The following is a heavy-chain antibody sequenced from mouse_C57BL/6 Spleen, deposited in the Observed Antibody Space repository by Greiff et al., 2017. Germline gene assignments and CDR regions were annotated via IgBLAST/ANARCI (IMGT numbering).Heavy chain of an antibody. Sequence: LVESGAELVRPGSSVKLSCKDSYFAFMASAMHWVKQRPGHGLEWIGSFTMYSDATEYSENFKGKATLTANTSSSTAYMELSSLTSEDSAVYYCARGGGSSQGAMDYWGQGTSVTVSS. J-gene: IGHJ4*01. CDR3: ARGGGSSQGAMDY. V-gene: IGHV1-49*01. CDR2: FTMYSDAT. D-gene: IGHD1-1*01. CDR1: YFAFMASA.